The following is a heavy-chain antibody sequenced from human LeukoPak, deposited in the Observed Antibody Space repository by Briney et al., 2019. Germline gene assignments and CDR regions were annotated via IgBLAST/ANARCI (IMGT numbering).Heavy chain of an antibody. Sequence: SETLSLTCTVSGGSISSYYWSWIRQPPGKGLEGMGYIYYSGSTNYNPSLKSRVTMSVDTSKNQFSLKLSSVTAADTAVYYCARAPGIRRSFDCWGQGTLVTVSS. CDR2: IYYSGST. V-gene: IGHV4-59*01. J-gene: IGHJ4*02. CDR3: ARAPGIRRSFDC. D-gene: IGHD3-10*01. CDR1: GGSISSYY.